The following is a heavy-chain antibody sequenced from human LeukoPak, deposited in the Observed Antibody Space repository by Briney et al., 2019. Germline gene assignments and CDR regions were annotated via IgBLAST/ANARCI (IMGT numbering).Heavy chain of an antibody. Sequence: ASETLSLTCAVYGGSFSGYYWSWIRQPPGRGLEWIGEINHSGSTNYNPSLKSRVTISVDTSKNQFSLKLSSVTAADTAVYYCARAGSPGEMATIPFDYWGQGTLVTVSS. V-gene: IGHV4-34*01. CDR2: INHSGST. CDR1: GGSFSGYY. J-gene: IGHJ4*02. D-gene: IGHD5-12*01. CDR3: ARAGSPGEMATIPFDY.